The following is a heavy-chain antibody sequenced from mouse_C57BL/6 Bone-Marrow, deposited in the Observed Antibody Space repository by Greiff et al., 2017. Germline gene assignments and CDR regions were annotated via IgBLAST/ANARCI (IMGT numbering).Heavy chain of an antibody. Sequence: EVQGVESGEGLVKPGGSLKLSCAASGFTFSSYAMSWVRQTPEKRLEWVAYISSGGDYIYYADTVTGRFTISRDNARNTLYLQMSSLKSEDTAMYYCTRDSAVVPYFDYWGQGTTLTVSS. V-gene: IGHV5-9-1*02. CDR3: TRDSAVVPYFDY. D-gene: IGHD1-1*01. J-gene: IGHJ2*01. CDR2: ISSGGDYI. CDR1: GFTFSSYA.